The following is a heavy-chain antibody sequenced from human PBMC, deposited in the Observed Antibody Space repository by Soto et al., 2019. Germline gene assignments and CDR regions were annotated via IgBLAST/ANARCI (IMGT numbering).Heavy chain of an antibody. CDR3: AKYRSSIGCSLNY. J-gene: IGHJ4*02. CDR2: ISGSGGST. D-gene: IGHD2-2*01. Sequence: GGSLRLSCAASGFTFSSYAMSWVRQAPGKGLEWVSTISGSGGSTYYADSVKGRFTISRDNSKNTLYLQMNSLRAEDTAVYYCAKYRSSIGCSLNYWGQGTLVTVSS. CDR1: GFTFSSYA. V-gene: IGHV3-23*01.